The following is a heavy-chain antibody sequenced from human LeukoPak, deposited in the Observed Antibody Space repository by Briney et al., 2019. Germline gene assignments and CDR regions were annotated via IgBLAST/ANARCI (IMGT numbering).Heavy chain of an antibody. Sequence: AGGSLRLSCAASGFTFSSYAMSWVRPAPGKGLEWVSAISGSGGSTYYADSVKGRFTISRDNSKNTLYLQMNSLRAEGTAVYYCAKEGGSYYYGMDVWGQGTTVTVSS. V-gene: IGHV3-23*01. CDR2: ISGSGGST. CDR3: AKEGGSYYYGMDV. J-gene: IGHJ6*02. D-gene: IGHD1-26*01. CDR1: GFTFSSYA.